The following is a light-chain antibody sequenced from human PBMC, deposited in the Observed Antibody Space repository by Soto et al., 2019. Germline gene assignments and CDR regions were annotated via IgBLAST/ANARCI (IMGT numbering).Light chain of an antibody. CDR3: SSYTSTSTLYV. CDR2: EVS. V-gene: IGLV2-14*01. J-gene: IGLJ1*01. Sequence: QSALTPPASVSGSPGQSITISCAGTSSDVGSYNYVSWYQQHPGKAPKLMIYEVSNRPSGVSSRFSGSKSGNTASLTISGLQAEDEADYYCSSYTSTSTLYVFGTGTKVTVL. CDR1: SSDVGSYNY.